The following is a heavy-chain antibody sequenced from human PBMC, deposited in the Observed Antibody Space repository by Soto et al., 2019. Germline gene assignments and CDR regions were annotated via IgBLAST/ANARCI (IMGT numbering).Heavy chain of an antibody. CDR3: GRPYCSSTSCPFWAFDI. CDR1: GYSFTSYL. D-gene: IGHD2-2*01. J-gene: IGHJ3*02. Sequence: PGESLKISFKGSGYSFTSYLIGWVRQMPVKGLEWMGIIYPGDSDTRYSPSFQGQVTISADKSISTAYLQWSSLKASDTAMYYCGRPYCSSTSCPFWAFDIWGQGTMVTV. V-gene: IGHV5-51*01. CDR2: IYPGDSDT.